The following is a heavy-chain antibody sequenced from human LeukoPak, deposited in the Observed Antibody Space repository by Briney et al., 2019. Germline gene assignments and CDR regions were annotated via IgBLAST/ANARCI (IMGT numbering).Heavy chain of an antibody. CDR1: GFTFSSYA. CDR3: ARELEVLRFLEWFPTGY. V-gene: IGHV3-30*04. D-gene: IGHD3-3*01. J-gene: IGHJ4*02. Sequence: GGSLRPSCAASGFTFSSYAMHWVRQAPGKGLEWVAVISYGGNNKYYADSVRGRFTISRDNSKNTLYLQMNSLRAEDTAVYYCARELEVLRFLEWFPTGYWGQGTLVTVSS. CDR2: ISYGGNNK.